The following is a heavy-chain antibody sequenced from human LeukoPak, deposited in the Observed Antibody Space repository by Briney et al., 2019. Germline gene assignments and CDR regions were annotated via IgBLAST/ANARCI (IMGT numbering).Heavy chain of an antibody. D-gene: IGHD2-21*02. CDR1: GGSFSGYY. V-gene: IGHV4-34*01. J-gene: IGHJ3*02. CDR3: ARGRIVVVTAIGAFDI. CDR2: INHSGST. Sequence: SETLSLTCAVYGGSFSGYYWSWIRQPPGKGLEWIGEINHSGSTNYNPSLKSRVTISADTSKNQFSLKLSSVTAADTAVYYCARGRIVVVTAIGAFDIWGQGTMVTVSS.